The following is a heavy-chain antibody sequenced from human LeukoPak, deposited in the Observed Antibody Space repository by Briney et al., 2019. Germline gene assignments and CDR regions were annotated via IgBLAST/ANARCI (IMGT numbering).Heavy chain of an antibody. J-gene: IGHJ4*02. CDR1: GGSMSHYY. CDR2: IYYSGST. CDR3: ARGAYYSGSGSYYPLDY. D-gene: IGHD3-10*01. Sequence: SETLSLTCTVSGGSMSHYYWSWIRQPPGKGLEWIGCIYYSGSTNYNSSLKSRVTISVDTSKNQFSLKLSSVTAADTAVYYCARGAYYSGSGSYYPLDYWGQGTLVTVSS. V-gene: IGHV4-59*01.